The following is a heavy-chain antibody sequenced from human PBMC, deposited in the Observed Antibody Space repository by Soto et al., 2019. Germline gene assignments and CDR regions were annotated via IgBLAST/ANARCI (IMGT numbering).Heavy chain of an antibody. CDR2: ISSSGNII. Sequence: QVQLVQSGGGLVKPGGSLRLSCAASGVTLSDYYMSWIRQAPGKGLEWVSHISSSGNIIYYADSVKGRFTISRDNAKKSLYLQMTSLRAEDTAMYYCARDRYYYGSGSLYWGHGTLVTVSS. CDR1: GVTLSDYY. D-gene: IGHD3-10*01. V-gene: IGHV3-11*01. J-gene: IGHJ4*01. CDR3: ARDRYYYGSGSLY.